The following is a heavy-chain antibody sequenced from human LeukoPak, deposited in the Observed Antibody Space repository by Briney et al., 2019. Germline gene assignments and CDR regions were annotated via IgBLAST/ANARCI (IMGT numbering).Heavy chain of an antibody. CDR1: GFTVTSKR. CDR2: IYSAGST. Sequence: PGGSLRLSCAASGFTVTSKRMSWVRQAPGKGLEWVSVIYSAGSTSYADSVKGRFTISRDNSKNTLDLQMNSLRAEDTAVYYCAKEYSSSSYHFDHWGQGTLVTVSS. D-gene: IGHD6-6*01. CDR3: AKEYSSSSYHFDH. J-gene: IGHJ4*02. V-gene: IGHV3-53*01.